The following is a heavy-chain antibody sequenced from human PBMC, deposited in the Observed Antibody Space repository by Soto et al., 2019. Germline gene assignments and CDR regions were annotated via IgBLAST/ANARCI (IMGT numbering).Heavy chain of an antibody. V-gene: IGHV4-59*01. J-gene: IGHJ6*03. CDR1: GGSISSYY. Sequence: SETLSLTCTVSGGSISSYYWNWIRQPPGKGLEWIGYIYYSGSTNHNPSLKSRVTISVDTSKNQFSLKLSSVTAADTAVYYCARLIPPNYYSSYSMDVWGKGTSVTVSS. CDR2: IYYSGST. CDR3: ARLIPPNYYSSYSMDV.